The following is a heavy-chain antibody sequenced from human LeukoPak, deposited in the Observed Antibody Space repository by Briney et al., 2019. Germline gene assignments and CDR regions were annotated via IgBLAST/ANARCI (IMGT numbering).Heavy chain of an antibody. D-gene: IGHD3-22*01. J-gene: IGHJ4*02. V-gene: IGHV3-48*03. CDR2: ISSSGSTI. CDR3: ARSVYYDSSGYRSSFDY. CDR1: GFTFDDYG. Sequence: GGSLRLSCAASGFTFDDYGMSWVRQAPGKGLEWVSYISSSGSTIYYADSVKGRFTISRDNAKNSLYLQMNSLRAEDTAVYYCARSVYYDSSGYRSSFDYWGQGTLVTVSS.